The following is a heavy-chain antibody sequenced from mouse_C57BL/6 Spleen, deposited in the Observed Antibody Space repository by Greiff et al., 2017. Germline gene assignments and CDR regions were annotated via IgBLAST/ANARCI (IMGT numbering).Heavy chain of an antibody. CDR3: ATMITTRAMDY. CDR1: GFSLTSYG. CDR2: IWSGGST. J-gene: IGHJ4*01. V-gene: IGHV2-2*01. Sequence: VQLVESGPGLVQPSQSLSITCTVSGFSLTSYGVHWVRQSPGKGLEWLGVIWSGGSTDYNAAFISRLSISKDNSKSQVFFKMNSLQADDTAIYYCATMITTRAMDYWGQGTSVTVSS. D-gene: IGHD2-4*01.